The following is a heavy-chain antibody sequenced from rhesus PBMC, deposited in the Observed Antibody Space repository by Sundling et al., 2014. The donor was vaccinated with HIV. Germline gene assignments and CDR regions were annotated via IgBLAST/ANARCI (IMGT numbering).Heavy chain of an antibody. D-gene: IGHD2-15*01. J-gene: IGHJ4*01. V-gene: IGHV4-165*02. CDR2: IAGYNGSP. CDR1: GGSISGYD. CDR3: ARNMDALPMYY. Sequence: QVQLQESGPGLVKPSETLSLTCAVSGGSISGYDWNWIRQPPGKGLEWIGYIAGYNGSPYYNPSLKSRVTISTDTSKNQFSLKLSSVTAADTAIYYCARNMDALPMYYWGQGVLVSVSS.